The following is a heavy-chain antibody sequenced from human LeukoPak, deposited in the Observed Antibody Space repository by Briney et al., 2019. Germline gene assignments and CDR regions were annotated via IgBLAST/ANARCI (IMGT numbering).Heavy chain of an antibody. V-gene: IGHV4-59*12. CDR2: IFYSGST. J-gene: IGHJ4*02. D-gene: IGHD3-9*01. CDR1: GDSISSYY. CDR3: ARVSTGADYDILTGYQTFDY. Sequence: PSETLSLTCTVSGDSISSYYWSWIRQPPGKGLEWIGYIFYSGSTNYNPSLKSRVTISVDTSKNQFSLRLSSVTAADTAVYYCARVSTGADYDILTGYQTFDYWGQGTLVTVSS.